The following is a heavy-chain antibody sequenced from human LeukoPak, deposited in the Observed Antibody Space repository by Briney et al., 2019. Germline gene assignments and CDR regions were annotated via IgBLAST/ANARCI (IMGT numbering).Heavy chain of an antibody. V-gene: IGHV4-59*01. Sequence: SETLSFTCTGSGGTISSYFWNWIRQSPGKGLEWVGYVYYSGSTNYHPSLKSRVTISVDTSRNQFSLELSSVTAADTAVYYCARDMTRAVPIPGTYYYAYAMDVWGQGTTVTVSS. D-gene: IGHD6-13*01. J-gene: IGHJ6*02. CDR1: GGTISSYF. CDR3: ARDMTRAVPIPGTYYYAYAMDV. CDR2: VYYSGST.